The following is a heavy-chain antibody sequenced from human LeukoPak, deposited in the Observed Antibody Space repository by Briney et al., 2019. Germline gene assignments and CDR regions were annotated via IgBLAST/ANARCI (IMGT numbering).Heavy chain of an antibody. J-gene: IGHJ4*02. V-gene: IGHV4-4*07. CDR1: GGSISSYY. CDR2: IYTSGST. CDR3: AREVVRGVVDY. D-gene: IGHD3-10*01. Sequence: SETLSLTCTVSGGSISSYYWSWIRQPAGKGLELIGRIYTSGSTNYNPSLKSRVTISVDTSKNQFSLTLSSVTAADTAVYYCAREVVRGVVDYWGQGTLVTVSS.